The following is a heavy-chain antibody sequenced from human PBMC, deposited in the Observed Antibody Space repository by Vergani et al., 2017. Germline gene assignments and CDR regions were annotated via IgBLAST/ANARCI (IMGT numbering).Heavy chain of an antibody. J-gene: IGHJ3*02. Sequence: EVQLLESGGNLVQPGGSLRLSCAASGFTFTNFAMTWVRQAPGEGLEWVSGISGSGGFTYYADSVKGRFTISRDNSKNTMFLQMNSLRAEDTAVYYCAKDQGQQLVKRYDAFDIWGQGTMVTVSS. CDR3: AKDQGQQLVKRYDAFDI. D-gene: IGHD6-13*01. CDR1: GFTFTNFA. V-gene: IGHV3-23*01. CDR2: ISGSGGFT.